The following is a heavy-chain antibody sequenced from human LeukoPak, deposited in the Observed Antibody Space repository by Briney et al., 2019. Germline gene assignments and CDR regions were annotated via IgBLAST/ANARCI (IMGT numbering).Heavy chain of an antibody. J-gene: IGHJ6*03. D-gene: IGHD3-10*01. CDR1: GGSFSGYY. Sequence: PSETLSLTCAVYGGSFSGYYWSWIRQPPGKWLEWIGEINHSGSTNYNPSLKSRVTISVDTSKNQFSLKLSSVTAADTAVYYCARNLGDYGSGSYLNYYYYYYYMDVWGKGTTVTVSS. CDR2: INHSGST. V-gene: IGHV4-34*01. CDR3: ARNLGDYGSGSYLNYYYYYYYMDV.